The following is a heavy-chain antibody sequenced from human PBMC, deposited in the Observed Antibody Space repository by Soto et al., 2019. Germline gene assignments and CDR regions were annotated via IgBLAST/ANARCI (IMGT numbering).Heavy chain of an antibody. V-gene: IGHV3-66*01. J-gene: IGHJ4*02. CDR2: IYSGGST. Sequence: EVQLVESGGGLVQPGGSLRLSCAASGFTVSSNYMSWVRQAPGKGLEWVSVIYSGGSTYYADSVKGRFTISRNNSKNTLYLQMNSLRAEDTAVYYCARDRDYGDSSDYWGQGTLVTVSS. CDR3: ARDRDYGDSSDY. D-gene: IGHD4-17*01. CDR1: GFTVSSNY.